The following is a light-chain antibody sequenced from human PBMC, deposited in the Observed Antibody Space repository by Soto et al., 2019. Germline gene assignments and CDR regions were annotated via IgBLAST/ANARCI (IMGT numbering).Light chain of an antibody. J-gene: IGLJ1*01. CDR1: SSDVCAHNL. Sequence: QSVLSQPASVSGSPVQSITIACTGTSSDVCAHNLVSWYQQHPGKAPKLMVYEVSNRPSGVCNRFSGSKSGNTASLTISGLQAEDEADYLCGSHTTSXTYVFGTGTKVXV. CDR2: EVS. CDR3: GSHTTSXTYV. V-gene: IGLV2-14*01.